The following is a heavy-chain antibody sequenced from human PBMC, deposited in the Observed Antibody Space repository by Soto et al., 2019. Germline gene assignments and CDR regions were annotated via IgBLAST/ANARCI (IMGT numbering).Heavy chain of an antibody. J-gene: IGHJ4*02. CDR2: IYYSGST. Sequence: QLQLQESGPGLVKPSETLSLTCTVSGGSISSSSYYWGWIRQPPGKGLEWIGSIYYSGSTYYNPSLKSRVTISVDTSKNQFSLKLSSVTAADTAVYYCARQGQILLSHFDYWGQGTLVTVSS. CDR3: ARQGQILLSHFDY. V-gene: IGHV4-39*01. CDR1: GGSISSSSYY. D-gene: IGHD2-2*01.